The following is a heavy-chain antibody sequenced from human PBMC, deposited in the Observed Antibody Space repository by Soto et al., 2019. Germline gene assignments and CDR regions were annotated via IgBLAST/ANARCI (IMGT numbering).Heavy chain of an antibody. CDR3: ARLHYDFWSGYSAPPYYYYGMDV. CDR2: IYPGDSDT. D-gene: IGHD3-3*01. J-gene: IGHJ6*02. V-gene: IGHV5-51*01. Sequence: GESLKISCQGSGFSFTSSWIGWVRQMPGKGLEWMGLIYPGDSDTRYSPSFQGQVTISADKSISTAYLQWSSLKASDTAMYYCARLHYDFWSGYSAPPYYYYGMDVWGQGTTVTVSS. CDR1: GFSFTSSW.